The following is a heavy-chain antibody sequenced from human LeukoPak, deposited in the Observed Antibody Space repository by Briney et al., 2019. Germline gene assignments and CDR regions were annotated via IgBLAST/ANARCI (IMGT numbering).Heavy chain of an antibody. CDR1: GFTFSSYW. Sequence: QPGGSLRLSCAASGFTFSSYWMHWVRHAPGKGLVWVSRINTDGSSTSYADSVKGRFTISRDNAKNTLYLQMNSLRAEDTAVYYCARESGPPALDAFDIWGQGTMVTVSS. D-gene: IGHD2-2*01. CDR3: ARESGPPALDAFDI. J-gene: IGHJ3*02. CDR2: INTDGSST. V-gene: IGHV3-74*01.